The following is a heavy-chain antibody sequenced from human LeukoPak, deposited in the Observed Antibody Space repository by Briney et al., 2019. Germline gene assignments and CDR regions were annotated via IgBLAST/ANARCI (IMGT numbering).Heavy chain of an antibody. J-gene: IGHJ4*02. CDR1: GGSFSGYY. CDR3: ARHVLRYFDWLLWGYYFDY. V-gene: IGHV4-34*01. D-gene: IGHD3-9*01. Sequence: SETLSLTCAVYGGSFSGYYWSWIRQPPGKGLEWIGEINHSGSTNYNPSLKSRVTISVDTSKNQFSLKLSSVTAADTAVYYCARHVLRYFDWLLWGYYFDYWGQGTLVTVSS. CDR2: INHSGST.